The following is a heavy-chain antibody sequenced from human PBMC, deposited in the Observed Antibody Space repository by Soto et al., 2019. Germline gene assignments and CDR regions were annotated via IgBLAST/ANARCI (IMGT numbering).Heavy chain of an antibody. Sequence: PSQTLPLTCAISGDRVSSSSAAWSWIRQSPSRGLEWLGRTYYRSKWYKDYAVSVKSRITINPDTSKNQFSLQLNSVTPEDTAVYYCARDPGSGRDYIDYWGQGTVVTVSS. CDR3: ARDPGSGRDYIDY. CDR2: TYYRSKWYK. CDR1: GDRVSSSSAA. V-gene: IGHV6-1*01. J-gene: IGHJ4*02. D-gene: IGHD6-19*01.